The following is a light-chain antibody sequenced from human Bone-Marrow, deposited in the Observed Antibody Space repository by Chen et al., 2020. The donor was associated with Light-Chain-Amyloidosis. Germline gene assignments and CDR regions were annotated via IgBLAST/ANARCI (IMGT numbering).Light chain of an antibody. V-gene: IGLV3-25*03. J-gene: IGLJ2*01. CDR1: ALPTKY. CDR3: QSADSSGTYEVI. CDR2: RDT. Sequence: SYELTQPPSLSVSPGPTARITCSGDALPTKYAYWYQQKPGQAPVLVIHRDTERPSGISERFLGASSGKTATLTKSGVQAEDEAEYHCQSADSSGTYEVIFGGGTKLTVL.